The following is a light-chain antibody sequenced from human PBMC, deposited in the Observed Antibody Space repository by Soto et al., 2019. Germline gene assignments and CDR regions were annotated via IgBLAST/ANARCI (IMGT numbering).Light chain of an antibody. CDR3: QSDDSSLTAV. CDR2: SNR. Sequence: QSVLTQPPSASGAPGQRVTVSCSGTSSNIGTGTDVHWYQQLPGTATKLIIFSNRNRPSGAHDRSSASTAASSASPAITGHQAEDEADYCCQSDDSSLTAVFGTGTKVTVL. CDR1: SSNIGTGTD. J-gene: IGLJ1*01. V-gene: IGLV1-40*01.